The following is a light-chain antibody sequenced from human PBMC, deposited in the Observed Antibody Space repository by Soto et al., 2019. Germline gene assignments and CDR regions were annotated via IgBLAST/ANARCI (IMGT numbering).Light chain of an antibody. CDR1: QSISSY. J-gene: IGKJ2*01. CDR2: AAS. CDR3: QQSDRTPYT. Sequence: DIQMTQSPSSLSASVGDRVTITCRASQSISSYLNWYQQKPGKAPKLLIYAASSLQSGVPSRFSGSGSGTDFTLTISSLQPEDFATFSCQQSDRTPYTFGQGTKLEIK. V-gene: IGKV1-39*01.